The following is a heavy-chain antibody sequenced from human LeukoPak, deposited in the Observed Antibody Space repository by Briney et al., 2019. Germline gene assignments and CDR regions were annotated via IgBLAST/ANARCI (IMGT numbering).Heavy chain of an antibody. Sequence: GESLRHSRAPSGFTFSSNWMAWIRQAPGKGGEWVANINQGGSVKNYADSVKGRFTVSRDNAENSLYLQLRSLRVEDTGVYYCARDVGGGYHLFTESHSGQGTLVTV. CDR1: GFTFSSNW. CDR3: ARDVGGGYHLFTESH. CDR2: INQGGSVK. D-gene: IGHD3-22*01. J-gene: IGHJ4*02. V-gene: IGHV3-7*04.